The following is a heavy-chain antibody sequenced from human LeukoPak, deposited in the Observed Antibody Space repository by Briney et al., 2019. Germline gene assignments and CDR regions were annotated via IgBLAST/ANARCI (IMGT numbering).Heavy chain of an antibody. CDR3: ARAPTWSPGYCFDY. Sequence: PSETLSLTCAVSGGSISSGGYSWSWIRQPPGKGLEWIGYIYHSGSTNYNPSLKSRVTISVDTSKNQFSLKLSSVTAADTAVYYCARAPTWSPGYCFDYWGQGTLVTVSS. J-gene: IGHJ4*02. V-gene: IGHV4-30-2*01. D-gene: IGHD2-15*01. CDR1: GGSISSGGYS. CDR2: IYHSGST.